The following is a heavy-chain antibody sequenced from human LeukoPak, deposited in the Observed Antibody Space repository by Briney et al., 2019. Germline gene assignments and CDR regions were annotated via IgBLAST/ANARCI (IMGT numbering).Heavy chain of an antibody. D-gene: IGHD6-13*01. CDR2: IYYSGST. CDR3: ARVGYSSSIVPPDY. CDR1: GGFISSYY. J-gene: IGHJ4*02. Sequence: SETLSLTCTVSGGFISSYYWSWIRQPPGKGLEWIGYIYYSGSTNYKPSLKSRVTISVDTSKNQFSLKLSSVTAADTAVYYCARVGYSSSIVPPDYWGQGTLVTVSS. V-gene: IGHV4-59*08.